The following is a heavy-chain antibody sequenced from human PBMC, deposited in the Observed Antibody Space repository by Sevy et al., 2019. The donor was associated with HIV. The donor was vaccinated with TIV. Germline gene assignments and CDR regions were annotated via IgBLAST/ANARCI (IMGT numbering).Heavy chain of an antibody. D-gene: IGHD1-26*01. V-gene: IGHV3-30*04. Sequence: GGSLRLSCAASGFSFSSYAMHWVRQAPGKGLEWVAIISYEGMSKSYADSVDGRFTISRDNSKNTLYLQMNSLRVEDTALYYCARVAGDEYYFDYWGQGTLVTVSS. CDR2: ISYEGMSK. J-gene: IGHJ4*02. CDR1: GFSFSSYA. CDR3: ARVAGDEYYFDY.